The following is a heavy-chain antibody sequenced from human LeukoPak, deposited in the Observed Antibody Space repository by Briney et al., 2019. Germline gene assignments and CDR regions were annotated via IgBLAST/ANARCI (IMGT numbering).Heavy chain of an antibody. CDR3: ARGIQLPLYYFDY. J-gene: IGHJ4*02. CDR1: GGSISSYY. CDR2: IYYSGST. Sequence: KTSETLSLTCTVSGGSISSYYWSWIRQPPGKGLEWIGYIYYSGSTNYNPSLKSRVTISVDTSKNQFSLKLSSVTAADTAVYYCARGIQLPLYYFDYWGQGTLVTVSS. V-gene: IGHV4-59*01.